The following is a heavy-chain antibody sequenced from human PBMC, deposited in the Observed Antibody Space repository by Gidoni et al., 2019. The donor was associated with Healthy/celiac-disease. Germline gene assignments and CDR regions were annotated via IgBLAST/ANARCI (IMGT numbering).Heavy chain of an antibody. CDR3: ARVPGYYGSGSPRGAFDI. CDR2: IIPILGIA. J-gene: IGHJ3*02. CDR1: GGTFSSYT. Sequence: QVQLVQSGAEVKKPGSSVKVSCKASGGTFSSYTISWVRQAPGQGLEWMGRIIPILGIANYAQKFQGRVTITADKSTSTAYMELSSLRSEDTAVYHCARVPGYYGSGSPRGAFDIWGQGTMVTVSS. D-gene: IGHD3-10*01. V-gene: IGHV1-69*02.